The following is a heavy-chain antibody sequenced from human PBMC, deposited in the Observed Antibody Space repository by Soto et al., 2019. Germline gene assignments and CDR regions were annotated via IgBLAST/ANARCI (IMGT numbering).Heavy chain of an antibody. CDR3: AKDHLDILTGYYASYFDY. CDR2: ISGSGGST. V-gene: IGHV3-23*01. J-gene: IGHJ4*02. CDR1: GFTFSSYA. Sequence: LRLSCAASGFTFSSYAMSWVRQAPGKGLEWVSTISGSGGSTYYADSVKGRFTISRDNSKNTLYLQMNSLRAEDTAVYYCAKDHLDILTGYYASYFDYWGQGTLVTVSS. D-gene: IGHD3-9*01.